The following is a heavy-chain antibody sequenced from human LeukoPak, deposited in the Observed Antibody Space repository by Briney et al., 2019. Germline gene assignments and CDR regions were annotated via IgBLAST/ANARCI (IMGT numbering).Heavy chain of an antibody. Sequence: SETLSLTCTVSGGSISSGGNYWSWIRQPPGKGLEWIGEINHSGSTNYNPSLKSRVTISVDTSKNQFSLKLSSVTAADTAVYYCARGSQERDYYDSSGYYFDYWGQGTLVTVSS. CDR3: ARGSQERDYYDSSGYYFDY. D-gene: IGHD3-22*01. J-gene: IGHJ4*02. V-gene: IGHV4-34*01. CDR2: INHSGST. CDR1: GGSISSGGNY.